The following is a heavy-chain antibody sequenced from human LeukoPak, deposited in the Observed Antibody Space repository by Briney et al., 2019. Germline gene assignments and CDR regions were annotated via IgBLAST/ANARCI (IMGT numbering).Heavy chain of an antibody. CDR3: AKVAGFWSGYSPFDY. V-gene: IGHV3-49*03. CDR2: IRAKPYGGTT. CDR1: GFTFRDYA. J-gene: IGHJ4*02. D-gene: IGHD3-3*01. Sequence: GRSLRLSCTGSGFTFRDYAMSWFRQAPGKGLEWVGFIRAKPYGGTTEYAASVRGRFNISRDDSTSFAYLQMNSLRAEDTAVYYCAKVAGFWSGYSPFDYWGQGTLVTVSS.